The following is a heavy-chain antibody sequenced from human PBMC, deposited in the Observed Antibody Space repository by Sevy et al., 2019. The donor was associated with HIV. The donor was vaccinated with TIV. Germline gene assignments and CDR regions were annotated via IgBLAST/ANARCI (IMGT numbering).Heavy chain of an antibody. J-gene: IGHJ4*02. CDR3: ARRGYTFDN. Sequence: SETLSLTCTVSGGSISSSIYYWGWIRQPPGKGLEWVGSIYYSGSTYYNPSLKSRVTISVDTSKNQFSLKLNSVTAADTAVYFCARRGYTFDNRGQGTLVTVSS. CDR1: GGSISSSIYY. D-gene: IGHD5-18*01. V-gene: IGHV4-39*01. CDR2: IYYSGST.